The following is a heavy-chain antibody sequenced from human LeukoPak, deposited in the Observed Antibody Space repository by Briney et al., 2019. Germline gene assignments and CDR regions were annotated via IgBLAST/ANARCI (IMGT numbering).Heavy chain of an antibody. Sequence: GSLRLSCAASLFSFSNSWMSWVRQARGKGLEWMASIKQDESEKYYLDSVNGRFTISRDNAKNSVFLQMNSLRAEDTAVYYCVKIKEDTVLTRVFDSWGQGTLVTVSS. J-gene: IGHJ4*02. V-gene: IGHV3-7*01. CDR1: LFSFSNSW. CDR2: IKQDESEK. CDR3: VKIKEDTVLTRVFDS. D-gene: IGHD4-23*01.